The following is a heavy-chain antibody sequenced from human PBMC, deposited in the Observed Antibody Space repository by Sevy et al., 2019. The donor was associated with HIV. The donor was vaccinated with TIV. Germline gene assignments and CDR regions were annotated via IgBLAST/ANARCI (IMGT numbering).Heavy chain of an antibody. V-gene: IGHV3-30*03. J-gene: IGHJ4*02. CDR2: ISYDGSKK. D-gene: IGHD6-6*01. CDR3: VRQYSRSFHFDQ. CDR1: GITLNNYG. Sequence: GGSLRLSCAASGITLNNYGMHWVRQVPGKGLEWVALISYDGSKKYYADSMKGRFTISRDNSENALYLQMNSLRPEDTAMYYCVRQYSRSFHFDQWGQRALVTVSS.